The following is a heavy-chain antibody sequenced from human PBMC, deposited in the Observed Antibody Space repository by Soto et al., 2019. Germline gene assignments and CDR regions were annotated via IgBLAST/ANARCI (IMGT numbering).Heavy chain of an antibody. Sequence: SQTLSLTCAISGDSVSSNSAAWNWIRQSPSRGLEWLGRTYYRSKWYNDYAVSVKSRITINPDTSKNQFSLQLNSVTPEVTVVYYCARGLDHAGTNGFDYWGQGTLVTVSS. CDR1: GDSVSSNSAA. J-gene: IGHJ4*02. CDR2: TYYRSKWYN. CDR3: ARGLDHAGTNGFDY. V-gene: IGHV6-1*01. D-gene: IGHD1-1*01.